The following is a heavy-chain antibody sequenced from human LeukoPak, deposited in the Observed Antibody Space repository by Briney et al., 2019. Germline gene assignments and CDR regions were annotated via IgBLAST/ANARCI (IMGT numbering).Heavy chain of an antibody. CDR2: IIPIFGTA. V-gene: IGHV1-69*13. D-gene: IGHD3-22*01. CDR3: ARDLTTYYYDSSGYSDAFDI. Sequence: GASVKVSCKASGYTFTSYGISWVRQAPGQGLEWMGGIIPIFGTANYAQKFQGRVTITADESTSTAYMELSSLRSEDTAVYYCARDLTTYYYDSSGYSDAFDIWGQGTMVTVSS. CDR1: GYTFTSYG. J-gene: IGHJ3*02.